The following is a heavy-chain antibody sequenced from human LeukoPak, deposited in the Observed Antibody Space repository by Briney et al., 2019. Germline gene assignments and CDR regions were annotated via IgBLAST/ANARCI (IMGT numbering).Heavy chain of an antibody. D-gene: IGHD2-15*01. Sequence: PGGSLRLTCAASGCTFSNYDMYSVRQAPGKGLEWVALISYDGSNRYYADSVKGRFTISRDNSKNTLYLQMISLRLEDTSVYYCANARHYSCSGCSCYPVDWGQGTLVTVSS. CDR1: GCTFSNYD. CDR2: ISYDGSNR. V-gene: IGHV3-30*18. CDR3: ANARHYSCSGCSCYPVD. J-gene: IGHJ4*02.